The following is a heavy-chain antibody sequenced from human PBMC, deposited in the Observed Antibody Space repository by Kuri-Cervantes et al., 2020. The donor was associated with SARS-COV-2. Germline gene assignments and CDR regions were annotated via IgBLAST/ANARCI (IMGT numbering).Heavy chain of an antibody. J-gene: IGHJ4*02. V-gene: IGHV4-61*01. Sequence: SETLSLTCTVSGGSVSSGSYYWSWIRQPPGKGLEWIGYIYYSGSTNYNPSLKSRVTISVDTSKNQFSLKLSSVTAADTAVYYCARTVTTTPDYWGQGTLVTVSS. CDR2: IYYSGST. D-gene: IGHD4-11*01. CDR3: ARTVTTTPDY. CDR1: GGSVSSGSYY.